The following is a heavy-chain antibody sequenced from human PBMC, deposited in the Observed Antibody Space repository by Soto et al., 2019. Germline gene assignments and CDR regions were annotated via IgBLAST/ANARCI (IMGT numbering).Heavy chain of an antibody. CDR3: AGSTGGWFDP. V-gene: IGHV4-34*01. CDR1: GGSFNGYY. Sequence: SETLSLTCAVYGGSFNGYYWSWIRQPPGKGLEWIGEINHSGSTNYNPSLKSRVTISVDTSKNQFSLKLSSVTAADTAVYYCAGSTGGWFDPWGQGTLVTVSS. D-gene: IGHD3-10*01. CDR2: INHSGST. J-gene: IGHJ5*02.